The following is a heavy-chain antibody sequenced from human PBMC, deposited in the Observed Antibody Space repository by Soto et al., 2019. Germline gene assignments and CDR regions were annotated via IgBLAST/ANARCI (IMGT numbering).Heavy chain of an antibody. D-gene: IGHD2-15*01. J-gene: IGHJ5*02. CDR3: AKAYYCSGGSCSNWFDP. CDR1: GFTFSSYA. Sequence: GGSLRLSCAASGFTFSSYAMTWVRQAPGKGLEWVSTISGSGGSTYYADSVKGRFTISRDISKNTLYLQMNSLRAEDTAVYYCAKAYYCSGGSCSNWFDPWGQGTLVTVSS. V-gene: IGHV3-23*01. CDR2: ISGSGGST.